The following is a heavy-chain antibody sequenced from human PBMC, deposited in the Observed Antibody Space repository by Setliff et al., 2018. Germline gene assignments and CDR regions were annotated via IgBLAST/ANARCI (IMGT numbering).Heavy chain of an antibody. J-gene: IGHJ4*02. CDR3: ARGFDVCGGGACYTDGPYYFDY. D-gene: IGHD2-21*02. CDR2: INHSGST. V-gene: IGHV4-34*01. Sequence: SETLSLTCAVYGESFSGHYWSWIRQPPGKGLEWIGEINHSGSTNYNPSLKSRVTISVDASKNQFSLKLSFVAAADTAVYYCARGFDVCGGGACYTDGPYYFDYWGLGTLVTVSS. CDR1: GESFSGHY.